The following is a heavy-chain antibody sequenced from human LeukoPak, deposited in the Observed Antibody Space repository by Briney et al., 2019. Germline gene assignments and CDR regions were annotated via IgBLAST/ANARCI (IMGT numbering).Heavy chain of an antibody. CDR3: ARDYSGYDFSLDY. V-gene: IGHV4-4*02. J-gene: IGHJ4*02. CDR2: IYHSGST. D-gene: IGHD5-12*01. Sequence: PSETLSLTCAVSGGSISSSNWWSWVRQPPGKGLEWIGEIYHSGSTNYNPSLKSRVTISVDKSKNQFSLKLSSVTAADTAVYYCARDYSGYDFSLDYWGQGTLVTVPS. CDR1: GGSISSSNW.